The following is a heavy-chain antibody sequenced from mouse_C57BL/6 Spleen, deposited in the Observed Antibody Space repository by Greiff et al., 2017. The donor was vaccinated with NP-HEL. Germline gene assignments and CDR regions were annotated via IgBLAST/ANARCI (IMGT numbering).Heavy chain of an antibody. V-gene: IGHV5-17*01. Sequence: EVKLVESGGGLVKPGGSLKLSCAASGFTFSDYGMHWVRQAPEKGLEWVAYISSGSSTIYYADTVKGRFTISRDNAKNTLFLQMTSLRSEDTAMYYCARTAQATWFACWGQGTLVTVSA. J-gene: IGHJ3*01. CDR1: GFTFSDYG. CDR2: ISSGSSTI. CDR3: ARTAQATWFAC. D-gene: IGHD3-2*02.